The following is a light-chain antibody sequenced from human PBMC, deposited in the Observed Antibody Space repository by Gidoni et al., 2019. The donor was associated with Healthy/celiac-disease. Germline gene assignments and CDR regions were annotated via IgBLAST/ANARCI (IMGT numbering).Light chain of an antibody. CDR3: QQYGSSPQT. CDR2: GAS. CDR1: QRVSSSY. V-gene: IGKV3-20*01. J-gene: IGKJ1*01. Sequence: EIVLTQSPGTLSLSPGERATLSCRASQRVSSSYLAWYQQKPGQAPRLLIYGASSRATGIPDRFSGSGSGTDFTLTISRLEPEDVAVYYCQQYGSSPQTFXQXTKVEIK.